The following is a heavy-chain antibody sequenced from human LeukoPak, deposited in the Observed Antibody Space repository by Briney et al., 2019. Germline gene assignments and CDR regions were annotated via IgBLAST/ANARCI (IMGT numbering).Heavy chain of an antibody. V-gene: IGHV4-59*01. Sequence: SETLSLTCTVSGGSISSYYWSWIRQPPGKGLEWIGYIYYSGSTNYNPSLKSRVTISVDTSKNQFSLKLSSVTAADTAVYYCAREQQDSSSWYYWGQGTLFTVSS. CDR3: AREQQDSSSWYY. CDR1: GGSISSYY. D-gene: IGHD6-13*01. J-gene: IGHJ4*02. CDR2: IYYSGST.